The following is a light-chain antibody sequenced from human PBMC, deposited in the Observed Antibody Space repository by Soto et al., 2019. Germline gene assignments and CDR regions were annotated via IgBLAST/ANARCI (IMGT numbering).Light chain of an antibody. J-gene: IGKJ4*01. CDR2: GAS. CDR1: QSVSSSF. V-gene: IGKV3-20*01. CDR3: QQYGSSPLT. Sequence: EIVLTQSPGTLSLSPGERATLSCRASQSVSSSFLAWYQQKPGQAPRLLIYGASSRATGIPDRFSGSGSGTDFTLPISRLEPEDVAVYYCQQYGSSPLTFGGGTKVELK.